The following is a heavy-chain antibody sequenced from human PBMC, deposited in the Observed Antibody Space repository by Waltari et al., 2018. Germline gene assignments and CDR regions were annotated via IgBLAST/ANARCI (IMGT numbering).Heavy chain of an antibody. CDR1: GFTFRSYA. Sequence: QVQLVESGGGVVQPGRSLRLSCAASGFTFRSYAMPWARPAPGKGLEWVAVISYDGSNKYYADSVKGRFTISRDNSKNTLYLQMNSLRAEDTAVYYCARKRVGAARTSWYFDYWGQGTLVTVSS. V-gene: IGHV3-30-3*01. CDR2: ISYDGSNK. D-gene: IGHD6-6*01. CDR3: ARKRVGAARTSWYFDY. J-gene: IGHJ4*02.